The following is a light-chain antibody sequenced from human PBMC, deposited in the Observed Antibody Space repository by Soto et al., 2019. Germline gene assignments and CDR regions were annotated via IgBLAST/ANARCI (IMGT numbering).Light chain of an antibody. CDR3: QHYGSAPYT. CDR2: GTS. J-gene: IGKJ2*01. Sequence: PGERATLSCRSSQTLSTMFLAWYHQKPGQAPGLLIYGTSTRAAGIPDRFSGSGSGTDFTLTISRLEPEDIAVYYCQHYGSAPYTFGQGTKLEIK. V-gene: IGKV3-20*01. CDR1: QTLSTMF.